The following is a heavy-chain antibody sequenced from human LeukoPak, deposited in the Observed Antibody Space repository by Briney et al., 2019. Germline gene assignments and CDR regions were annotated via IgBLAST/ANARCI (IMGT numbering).Heavy chain of an antibody. CDR2: INHSGST. CDR1: GGSFSGYY. V-gene: IGHV4-34*01. J-gene: IGHJ4*02. Sequence: PSETLSLTCAVYGGSFSGYYWSWIRQPPGKGLEWIGEINHSGSTNYNPSLKSRVTISVDTSKNQFSLKLSSVTAADTAVYYCARGPVVPAATSYCFDYWGQGTLVTVSS. D-gene: IGHD2-2*01. CDR3: ARGPVVPAATSYCFDY.